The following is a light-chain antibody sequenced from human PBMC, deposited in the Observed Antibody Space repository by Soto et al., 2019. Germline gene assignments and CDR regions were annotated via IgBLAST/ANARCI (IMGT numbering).Light chain of an antibody. J-gene: IGKJ4*01. Sequence: EVVLTQSPATLSLSPGERATLSCRASQSVSEFLAWYQPKPGQAPRLLIYDASNRATGIPARFSGSGSGTDFTLTISSLEAEDFALYYCQQRSKWPVTFGGGTKVEIK. V-gene: IGKV3-11*01. CDR2: DAS. CDR1: QSVSEF. CDR3: QQRSKWPVT.